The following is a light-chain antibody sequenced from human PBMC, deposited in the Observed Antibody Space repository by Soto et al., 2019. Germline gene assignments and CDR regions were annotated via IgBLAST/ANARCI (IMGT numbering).Light chain of an antibody. J-gene: IGKJ5*01. CDR3: QQRSKWPIT. V-gene: IGKV3-11*01. CDR1: QSVSSY. CDR2: DAS. Sequence: EIVLTQSPATRSWSSGKIPTLCCXASQSVSSYLAWYQQKPGQAPRLFIYDASSRATGIPARFSGSGSGTDFTLTISSLEPEDFAVYYCQQRSKWPITFGQGTRLEIK.